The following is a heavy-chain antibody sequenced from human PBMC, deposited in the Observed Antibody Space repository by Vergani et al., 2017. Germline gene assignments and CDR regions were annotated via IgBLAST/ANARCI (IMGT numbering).Heavy chain of an antibody. J-gene: IGHJ4*02. D-gene: IGHD6-13*01. CDR2: ISYDGSNK. CDR3: ARSIAAAVRPFDY. Sequence: VQLVESGGGLVQPGRSLRLSCAASGFTFSSYAMHWVRQAPGKGLEWVAVISYDGSNKYYADSVKGRFTISRDNSKNTLYLQMNSLRAEDTAVYYCARSIAAAVRPFDYWGQGTLVTVSS. CDR1: GFTFSSYA. V-gene: IGHV3-30-3*01.